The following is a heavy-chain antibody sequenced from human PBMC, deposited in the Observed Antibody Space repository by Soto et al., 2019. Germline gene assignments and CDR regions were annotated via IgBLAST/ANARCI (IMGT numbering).Heavy chain of an antibody. V-gene: IGHV3-33*01. CDR2: IWYDGSNK. D-gene: IGHD2-2*01. CDR3: ARDHVVLPAAISSPEFGY. Sequence: QVQLVESGGGVVQPGRSLRLSCAASGFTFSSYGMHWVRQAPGKGLEWVAVIWYDGSNKYYADSVKGRFTISRDNSKKRLXLPMNSLRAEDTAVYYCARDHVVLPAAISSPEFGYWGQGTLVTVSS. J-gene: IGHJ4*02. CDR1: GFTFSSYG.